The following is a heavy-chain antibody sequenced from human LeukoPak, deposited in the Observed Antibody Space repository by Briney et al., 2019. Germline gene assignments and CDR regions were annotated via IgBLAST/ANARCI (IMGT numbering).Heavy chain of an antibody. Sequence: GSLRLSCAASGFTFSSYSMNWVRQAPGKGLEWVSSISSSSSCIYYADSVKGRFTISRDNAKNSLYLQMNSLRAEDTAVYYCARRTTSYYYMDVWGKGTTVTVSS. V-gene: IGHV3-21*01. J-gene: IGHJ6*03. CDR1: GFTFSSYS. CDR3: ARRTTSYYYMDV. CDR2: ISSSSSCI. D-gene: IGHD1-7*01.